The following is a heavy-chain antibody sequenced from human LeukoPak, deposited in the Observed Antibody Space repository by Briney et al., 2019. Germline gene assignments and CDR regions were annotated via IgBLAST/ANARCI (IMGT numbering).Heavy chain of an antibody. D-gene: IGHD4-17*01. J-gene: IGHJ4*02. CDR3: TRMTTGHDY. CDR1: GFTFRNSA. CDR2: INHSGYT. Sequence: GSLRLSCAASGFTFRNSAMSWVRQAPGKGLEWIGEINHSGYTNDSPSLKSRVTLSIDTSRKQFSLNLRSVTVADTGIYYCTRMTTGHDYWGQGTLVTVSS. V-gene: IGHV4-34*01.